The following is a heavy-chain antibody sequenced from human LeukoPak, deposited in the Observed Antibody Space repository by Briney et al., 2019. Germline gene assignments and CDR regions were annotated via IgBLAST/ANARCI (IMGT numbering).Heavy chain of an antibody. J-gene: IGHJ4*02. CDR1: GFAFSSYA. CDR3: ARDRRAVRFDY. CDR2: ISYNGNIK. V-gene: IGHV3-30*04. Sequence: PGGSLRLSCAASGFAFSSYAMHWVRQAPGKGLEWVAVISYNGNIKHYADSVKGRFTISRDNSKNTLFLQMNSLRPENTAVYYCARDRRAVRFDYWGQGTLVTVSS. D-gene: IGHD6-19*01.